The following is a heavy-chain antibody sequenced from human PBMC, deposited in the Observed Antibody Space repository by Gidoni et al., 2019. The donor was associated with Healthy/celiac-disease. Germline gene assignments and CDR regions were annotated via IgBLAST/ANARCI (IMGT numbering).Heavy chain of an antibody. CDR3: ARDTPGFGSGSYFYGMDV. CDR2: ISYYGSNK. D-gene: IGHD3-10*01. J-gene: IGHJ6*02. CDR1: GFTFSSYA. V-gene: IGHV3-30*04. Sequence: QVQLVESGGGVVQPGRSLRLSCAASGFTFSSYAMHWVRQAPGKGLEWVAVISYYGSNKYYADSVKGRFTISRDNSKNTLYLQMNSLRAEDTAVYYCARDTPGFGSGSYFYGMDVWGQGTTVTVSS.